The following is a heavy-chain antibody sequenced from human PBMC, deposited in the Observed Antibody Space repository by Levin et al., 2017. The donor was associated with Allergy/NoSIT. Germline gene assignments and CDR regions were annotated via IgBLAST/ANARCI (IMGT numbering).Heavy chain of an antibody. CDR2: INAGNGNT. Sequence: ASVKVSCKASGYTFTSYAMHWVRQAPGQRLEWMGWINAGNGNTKYSQKFQGRVTITRDTSASTAYMELSSLRSEDTAVYYCAREGGSGSYRLWAFDIWGQGTMVTVSS. J-gene: IGHJ3*02. CDR1: GYTFTSYA. V-gene: IGHV1-3*01. CDR3: AREGGSGSYRLWAFDI. D-gene: IGHD1-26*01.